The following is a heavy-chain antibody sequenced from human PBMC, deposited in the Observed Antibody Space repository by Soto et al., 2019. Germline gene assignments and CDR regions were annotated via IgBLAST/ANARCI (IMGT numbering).Heavy chain of an antibody. CDR3: ARGRGYCSSTSCYYFDY. CDR1: GGSISSGDYY. CDR2: IYYSGST. D-gene: IGHD2-2*01. J-gene: IGHJ4*02. Sequence: SETLSLTCPVSGGSISSGDYYWSWIRQPPGKGLELIGYIYYSGSTYYNPSLKSRVTISVDTSKNQFSLKLSSVTAADTAVYYCARGRGYCSSTSCYYFDYWGQGTLVTVSS. V-gene: IGHV4-30-4*01.